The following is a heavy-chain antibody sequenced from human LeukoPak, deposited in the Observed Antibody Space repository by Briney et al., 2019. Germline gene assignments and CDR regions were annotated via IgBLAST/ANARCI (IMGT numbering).Heavy chain of an antibody. J-gene: IGHJ4*02. Sequence: ASETLCLTCAVSGGTISSHYWSWIRQPPGKGLEWIGYIYYSGSTNYNPSLKSRVTISVDPLQRQFSQQVSSVTAEAAGVYYCAILGVGSGYSFPFCFFVCWGQGTMVTDCS. CDR2: IYYSGST. CDR3: AILGVGSGYSFPFCFFVC. D-gene: IGHD3-3*01. CDR1: GGTISSHY. V-gene: IGHV4-59*11.